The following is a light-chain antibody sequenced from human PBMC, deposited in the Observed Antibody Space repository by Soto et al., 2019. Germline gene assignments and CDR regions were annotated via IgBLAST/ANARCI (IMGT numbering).Light chain of an antibody. V-gene: IGKV3-15*01. CDR3: QQYTDWPWGT. J-gene: IGKJ4*01. Sequence: EIVMTQSPATLSLSPGETATLSCRASQSVHSNLAWFQQHPGQAPRLLIYGASSRATGIPVRFSGSGSGTEFTLTISSLQPEDFADYYCQQYTDWPWGTFGGGTKVGIK. CDR2: GAS. CDR1: QSVHSN.